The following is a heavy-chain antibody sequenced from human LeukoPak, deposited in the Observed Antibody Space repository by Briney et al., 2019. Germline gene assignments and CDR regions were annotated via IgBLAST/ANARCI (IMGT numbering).Heavy chain of an antibody. CDR1: GYTFTSYG. CDR3: ARDGNIVVVPAAMPASYYYYGMDV. J-gene: IGHJ6*02. D-gene: IGHD2-2*01. Sequence: ASVKVSCKASGYTFTSYGISWVRPAPGQGLEWMGWISAYNGNTNYAQKLQGRVTMTTDTSTSTAYMELRSLRSDDTAVYYCARDGNIVVVPAAMPASYYYYGMDVWGQGTTVTVSS. V-gene: IGHV1-18*01. CDR2: ISAYNGNT.